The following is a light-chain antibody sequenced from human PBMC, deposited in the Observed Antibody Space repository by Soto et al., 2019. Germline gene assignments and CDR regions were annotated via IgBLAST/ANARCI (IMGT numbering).Light chain of an antibody. J-gene: IGKJ1*01. CDR1: QSISGY. Sequence: DIQMTQSPSSLSASVGDRVTITCRANQSISGYLNWYQQKPGQAPKFLIYTTSNLQSGVPSRFSGSDSGTHFTLTISSLQPEDFATYYCQQSYSFPQTFGQGTKVEIK. CDR3: QQSYSFPQT. CDR2: TTS. V-gene: IGKV1-39*01.